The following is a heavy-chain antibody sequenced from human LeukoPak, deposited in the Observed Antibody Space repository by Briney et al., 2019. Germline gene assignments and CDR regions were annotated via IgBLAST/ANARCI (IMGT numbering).Heavy chain of an antibody. D-gene: IGHD3-10*01. J-gene: IGHJ4*02. Sequence: GGSLRLSCAASGFTFSSYWMSWVRQAPGKGLEWVANIKQDGSEKYYVDSVKGRFTISRDNAKNSLYLQMNSLRAEDTAVYYCASDPLFNGFGELFVDYWGQGTLVTVSS. CDR3: ASDPLFNGFGELFVDY. CDR1: GFTFSSYW. CDR2: IKQDGSEK. V-gene: IGHV3-7*01.